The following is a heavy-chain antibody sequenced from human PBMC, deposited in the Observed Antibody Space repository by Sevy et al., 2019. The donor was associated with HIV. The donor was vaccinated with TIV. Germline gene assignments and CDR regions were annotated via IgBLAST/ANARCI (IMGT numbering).Heavy chain of an antibody. J-gene: IGHJ5*02. CDR1: GGSISSSNYY. CDR3: AGMEVGGYDLLTGRSTGWFDP. CDR2: IYYSGSP. V-gene: IGHV4-39*01. D-gene: IGHD3-9*01. Sequence: SETLSLTCTVSGGSISSSNYYWGWIRQPPGKGLEWIGSIYYSGSPYYNPSLKCRVTISVDTSKNQFFLILSSVTAPDTAVYYCAGMEVGGYDLLTGRSTGWFDPWGQGTLVTVSS.